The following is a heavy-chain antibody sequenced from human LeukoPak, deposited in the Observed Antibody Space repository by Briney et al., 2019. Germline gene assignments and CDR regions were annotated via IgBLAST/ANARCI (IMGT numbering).Heavy chain of an antibody. CDR3: AKGSQRSYDTSGYYY. J-gene: IGHJ4*02. V-gene: IGHV3-23*01. CDR2: VSGSADST. CDR1: GFTVSSNY. D-gene: IGHD3-22*01. Sequence: GGSLRLSCAASGFTVSSNYMSWVRQVPGKGLEWVSAVSGSADSTYYADSVKGRFTISRDNSKNTVYLQMNSLRAEDTAVYYCAKGSQRSYDTSGYYYWGQGTLVTVSS.